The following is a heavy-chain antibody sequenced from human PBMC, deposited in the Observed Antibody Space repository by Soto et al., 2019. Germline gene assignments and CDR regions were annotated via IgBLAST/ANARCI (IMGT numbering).Heavy chain of an antibody. V-gene: IGHV4-31*03. D-gene: IGHD1-26*01. CDR1: GGSISSGGYY. J-gene: IGHJ5*02. CDR3: AMARYSGSYNWFDP. CDR2: IYYSGST. Sequence: QVQLQESGPGLVKPSQTLSLTCTVSGGSISSGGYYWSWIRQHPGKGLEWIGYIYYSGSTYYNPSLKRRVTISVDKSKNQFSLKLSSVTAADTAVYYCAMARYSGSYNWFDPWGQGTLVTVSS.